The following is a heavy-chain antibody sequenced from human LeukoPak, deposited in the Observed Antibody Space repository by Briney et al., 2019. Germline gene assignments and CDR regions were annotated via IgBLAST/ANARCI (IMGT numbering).Heavy chain of an antibody. Sequence: GGSLRLSCAASGFTFSTYAMHWVRQVPGKGLEWVAIISYDGSNKYYADSVKGRFTISRDNSKNTLYLQMNSLRGEDTGVYYCARDLESEPGQGPDYWGQGTLVTVSS. CDR3: ARDLESEPGQGPDY. V-gene: IGHV3-30-3*01. CDR1: GFTFSTYA. D-gene: IGHD1-14*01. J-gene: IGHJ4*02. CDR2: ISYDGSNK.